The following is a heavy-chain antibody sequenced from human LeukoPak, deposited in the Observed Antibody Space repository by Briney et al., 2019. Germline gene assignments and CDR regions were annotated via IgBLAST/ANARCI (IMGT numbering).Heavy chain of an antibody. V-gene: IGHV4-31*03. D-gene: IGHD3-22*01. CDR2: IYYSGST. CDR1: GGSISSGGYY. J-gene: IGHJ3*02. Sequence: SETLSLTCTVSGGSISSGGYYWSWIRQHPGKGLEWIGYIYYSGSTCYNPSLKSRVTISVDTSKNRFSLKLSSVTAADTAVYYCARVENVIYYDSRAGAFDIWGQGTMVTVSS. CDR3: ARVENVIYYDSRAGAFDI.